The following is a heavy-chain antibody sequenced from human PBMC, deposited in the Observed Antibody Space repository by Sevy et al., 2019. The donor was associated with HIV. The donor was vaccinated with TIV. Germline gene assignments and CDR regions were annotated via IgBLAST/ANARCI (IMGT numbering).Heavy chain of an antibody. D-gene: IGHD5-12*01. J-gene: IGHJ4*02. CDR1: GFIYGDYA. CDR2: IRRKAFGGTT. V-gene: IGHV3-49*04. CDR3: AKDRTSTRDYFDY. Sequence: GGSLRLSCIASGFIYGDYAMNWVRQAPGKGLEWVGFIRRKAFGGTTQYAASVKGRFTISRDDSKSIAYLQMNSLKTEDTAVYYCAKDRTSTRDYFDYWGQGTLVTVSS.